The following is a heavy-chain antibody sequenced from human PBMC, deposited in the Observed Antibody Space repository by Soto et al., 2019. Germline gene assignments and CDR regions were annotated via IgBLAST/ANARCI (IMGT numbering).Heavy chain of an antibody. J-gene: IGHJ4*02. CDR2: IDPSGGSP. CDR1: GYTFTNYY. V-gene: IGHV1-46*03. CDR3: TRDTPGARLYFDY. Sequence: ASVKVSCKASGYTFTNYYIHWVRQAPGQGLEWMGIIDPSGGSPTNAQKFQGRVSMTRDTSASTVYMQLSSLRSDDTAVYFCTRDTPGARLYFDYWGQGTLVTVSS. D-gene: IGHD3-16*01.